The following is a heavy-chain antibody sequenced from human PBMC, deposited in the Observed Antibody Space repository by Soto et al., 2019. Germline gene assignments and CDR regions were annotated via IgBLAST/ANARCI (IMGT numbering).Heavy chain of an antibody. J-gene: IGHJ6*02. Sequence: QVQLQESGPGLVKPSETLSLTCTVSGGSISSYYWSWIRQPAGKGLEWIGRIYTSGSTNYNPSLKSRVTMSVDTSKNQFSLKLSSVTAADTAVYYCARDSRRVLPAATQNTYYYYGMDVWGQGTTVTVSS. CDR2: IYTSGST. D-gene: IGHD2-2*01. CDR1: GGSISSYY. CDR3: ARDSRRVLPAATQNTYYYYGMDV. V-gene: IGHV4-4*07.